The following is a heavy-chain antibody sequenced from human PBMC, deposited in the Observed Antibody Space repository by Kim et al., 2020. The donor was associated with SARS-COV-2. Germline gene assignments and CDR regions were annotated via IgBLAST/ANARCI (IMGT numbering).Heavy chain of an antibody. CDR1: GFTFTGYA. J-gene: IGHJ4*02. V-gene: IGHV3-23*01. D-gene: IGHD2-2*03. CDR3: MKGGWGWIWDH. CDR2: IDGSDGTT. Sequence: GGSLRLSCTTSGFTFTGYAMSWVRQAPGKGLEWVSSIDGSDGTTYYADSVKGRFTISRDNSKNTLYLQMNSLRADDTAVYYCMKGGWGWIWDHWGRGT.